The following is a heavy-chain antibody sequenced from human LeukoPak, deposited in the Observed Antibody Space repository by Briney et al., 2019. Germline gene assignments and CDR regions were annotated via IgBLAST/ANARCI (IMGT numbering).Heavy chain of an antibody. V-gene: IGHV3-21*01. CDR3: ARDQSSSSWSPY. CDR1: GFTFSSYS. D-gene: IGHD6-13*01. Sequence: GGSLRLSCAASGFTFSSYSMNWVRQAPGKGLEWVSSISSSSSYIYYADSVKGRFTISRDNAKNSLYLQMNSLRAEDTAVYYCARDQSSSSWSPYWGQGTLVTVSS. CDR2: ISSSSSYI. J-gene: IGHJ4*02.